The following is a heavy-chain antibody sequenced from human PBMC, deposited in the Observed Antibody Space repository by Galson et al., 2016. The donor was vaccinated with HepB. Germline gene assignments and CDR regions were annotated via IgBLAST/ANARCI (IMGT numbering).Heavy chain of an antibody. D-gene: IGHD2-2*01. V-gene: IGHV3-30*03. CDR2: ISFDGSNQ. CDR1: GFTFSASG. CDR3: SRDSYCTRTICYPYYFDF. Sequence: SLRLSCAASGFTFSASGMHWVRQAPGKGPEWLAVISFDGSNQFYADSVKGRFTISRDNSNNTLHLQMHSLRVGDTALYYCSRDSYCTRTICYPYYFDFWGQGTLVAFSS. J-gene: IGHJ4*02.